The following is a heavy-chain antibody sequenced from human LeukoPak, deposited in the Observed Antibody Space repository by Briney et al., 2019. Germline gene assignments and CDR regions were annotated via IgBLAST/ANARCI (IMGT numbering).Heavy chain of an antibody. D-gene: IGHD2-2*01. CDR2: IYYSGST. CDR3: ARALGYCSGSNCYRYNYFDP. CDR1: GGSISSYY. J-gene: IGHJ5*02. Sequence: SETLSLTCTVSGGSISSYYWSWIRQPPGKGLEWIGYIYYSGSTNYNPSLKSRVTISVDTSKNQFSLKLSSVTAADTAVYYCARALGYCSGSNCYRYNYFDPWGQGTLVTVSS. V-gene: IGHV4-59*01.